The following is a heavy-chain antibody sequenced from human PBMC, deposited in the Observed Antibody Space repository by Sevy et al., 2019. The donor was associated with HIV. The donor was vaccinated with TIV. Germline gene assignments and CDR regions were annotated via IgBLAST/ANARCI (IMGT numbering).Heavy chain of an antibody. J-gene: IGHJ4*02. CDR2: LSFACGKI. CDR3: AREGCSRPHDY. CDR1: GFAFHEYS. V-gene: IGHV3-23*01. Sequence: GGSLRLSCAASGFAFHEYSMSWIRQAPGKGLEWVATLSFACGKINYADSVKGRFTISRDNSKNSFYLQMDNLRVEDTALYYCAREGCSRPHDYWGQGTRVTVSS. D-gene: IGHD2-8*01.